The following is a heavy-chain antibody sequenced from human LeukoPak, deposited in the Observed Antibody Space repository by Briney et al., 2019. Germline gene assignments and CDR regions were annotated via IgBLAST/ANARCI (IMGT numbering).Heavy chain of an antibody. CDR3: ARERGGVVVGGDYFDY. CDR2: IYTSGST. D-gene: IGHD2-15*01. J-gene: IGHJ4*02. CDR1: GGSISSGSHY. V-gene: IGHV4-61*02. Sequence: SETLSLTCTVSGGSISSGSHYWSWIRQPAGKGLEWIGRIYTSGSTNYNPSLKSRVTISVDTSKNQFSLKLSSVTAADTAVYYCARERGGVVVGGDYFDYWGQGTLVTVSS.